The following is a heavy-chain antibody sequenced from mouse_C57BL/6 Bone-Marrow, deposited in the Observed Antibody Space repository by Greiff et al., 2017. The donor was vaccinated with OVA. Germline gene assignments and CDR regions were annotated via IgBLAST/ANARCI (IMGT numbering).Heavy chain of an antibody. Sequence: QVQLQQPGAELVMPGASVKLSCKASGYTFTSYWMHWVKQRPGQGLEWIGEIDPSDSYTNYNQKFKGKSTLTVDKSSSTAYMQLSSLTSEDSAVYYCARSHYYGSSWLYYFDYWGQGTTLTVSS. CDR2: IDPSDSYT. D-gene: IGHD1-1*01. CDR1: GYTFTSYW. V-gene: IGHV1-69*01. J-gene: IGHJ2*01. CDR3: ARSHYYGSSWLYYFDY.